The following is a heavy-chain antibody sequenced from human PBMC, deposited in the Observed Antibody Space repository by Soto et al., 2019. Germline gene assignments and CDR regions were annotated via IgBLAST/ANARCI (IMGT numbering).Heavy chain of an antibody. V-gene: IGHV1-3*01. CDR1: GYTFTSYA. D-gene: IGHD3-3*01. CDR3: ARGSITIFGVVSPMALFDY. CDR2: INAGNGNT. Sequence: QVQLVQSGAEVKKPGASVKVSCKASGYTFTSYAMHWVRQAPGQRLEWMGWINAGNGNTKYSQKFQGRVTITRDTSASTAYMELSSLRSEDTAVYYCARGSITIFGVVSPMALFDYWGQGTLVTVSS. J-gene: IGHJ4*02.